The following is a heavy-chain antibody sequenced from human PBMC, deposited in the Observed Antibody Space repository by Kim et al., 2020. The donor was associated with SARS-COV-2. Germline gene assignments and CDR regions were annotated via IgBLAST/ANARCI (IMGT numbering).Heavy chain of an antibody. CDR2: ISFDGSDI. V-gene: IGHV3-30-3*01. J-gene: IGHJ4*02. CDR3: ARDSFGPIDF. D-gene: IGHD3-10*01. CDR1: GFTFNSFA. Sequence: GGSLRLSCAASGFTFNSFAMHWVRQAPGKGLECVALISFDGSDINYADSVKGRFTISRDNSKNTLYLQMNSLRADDTAVYYCARDSFGPIDFWGQGTLLT.